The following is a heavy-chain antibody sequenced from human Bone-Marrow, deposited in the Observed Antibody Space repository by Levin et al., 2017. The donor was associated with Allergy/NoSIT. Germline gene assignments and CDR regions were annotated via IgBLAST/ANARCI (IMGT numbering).Heavy chain of an antibody. CDR1: GASISGYH. CDR2: ISDSGST. CDR3: ARGPYSTIEPSAHFHY. V-gene: IGHV4-59*01. J-gene: IGHJ4*02. Sequence: MASETLSLTCTVSGASISGYHWSWIRQPPGKGLEWIGDISDSGSTRNNPSLKSRVTISVDTSKNQFSLKLNSVTAADTAIYYCARGPYSTIEPSAHFHYWGQGTLVTVS. D-gene: IGHD2-8*01.